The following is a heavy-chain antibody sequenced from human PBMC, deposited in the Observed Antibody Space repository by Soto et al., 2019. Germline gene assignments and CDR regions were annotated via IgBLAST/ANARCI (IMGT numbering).Heavy chain of an antibody. J-gene: IGHJ4*02. CDR2: IFSNDEK. CDR3: ARILSSLEVGDTAFDY. CDR1: GFSLSNARMG. Sequence: GSGPTLVNPTETLTLTCTVSGFSLSNARMGVSWIRQPPGKALEWLAHIFSNDEKSYSTSLKSRLTISKDTSKSQVVLTMTNMDPVDTATYYCARILSSLEVGDTAFDYWGQGTLVTVSS. V-gene: IGHV2-26*01. D-gene: IGHD1-26*01.